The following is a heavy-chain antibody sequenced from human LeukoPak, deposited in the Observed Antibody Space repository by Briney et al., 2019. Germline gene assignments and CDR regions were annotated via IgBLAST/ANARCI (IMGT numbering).Heavy chain of an antibody. J-gene: IGHJ4*02. CDR1: GYTFTGYY. CDR2: INPNSGGT. CDR3: ARLNVDFGVVTFDY. V-gene: IGHV1-2*02. D-gene: IGHD3-3*01. Sequence: ASVKVSCKASGYTFTGYYMHWVRQAPGQGLEWMGWINPNSGGTNYAQKFRGRVTMTRDTSISTAYMELSRLRSDDTAVYYCARLNVDFGVVTFDYWGQGTLVTVSS.